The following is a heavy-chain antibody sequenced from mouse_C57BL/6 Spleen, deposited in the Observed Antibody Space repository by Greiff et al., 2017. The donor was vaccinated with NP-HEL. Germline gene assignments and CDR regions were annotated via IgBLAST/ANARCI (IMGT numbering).Heavy chain of an antibody. CDR3: ARCIYYDYETWFAY. D-gene: IGHD2-4*01. J-gene: IGHJ3*01. Sequence: QVQLKQPGAELVKPGASVKLSCKASGYTFTSYWMHWVKQRPGQGLEWIGMIHPNSGSTNYNEKFKSKATLTVDKSSSTAYMQLSSLTSEDSAVYYCARCIYYDYETWFAYWGQGTLVTVSA. CDR2: IHPNSGST. V-gene: IGHV1-64*01. CDR1: GYTFTSYW.